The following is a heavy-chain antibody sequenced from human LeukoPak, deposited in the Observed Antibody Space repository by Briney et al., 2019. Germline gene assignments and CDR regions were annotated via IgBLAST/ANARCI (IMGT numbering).Heavy chain of an antibody. V-gene: IGHV1-69*04. J-gene: IGHJ6*02. D-gene: IGHD2-2*01. Sequence: ASVKVSCKASGGTFSSYAISWVRQAPGQGLEWMGRIIPILGIANYAQKFQERVTITRDMSTSTAYMELSSLRSEDTAVYYCAADISYQPAYYYYGMDVWGQGTTVTVSS. CDR1: GGTFSSYA. CDR2: IIPILGIA. CDR3: AADISYQPAYYYYGMDV.